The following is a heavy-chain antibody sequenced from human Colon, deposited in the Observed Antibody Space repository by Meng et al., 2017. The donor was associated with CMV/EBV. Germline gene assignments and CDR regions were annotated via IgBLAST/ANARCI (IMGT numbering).Heavy chain of an antibody. CDR3: ARYCSSTSCLPEVGAFDI. J-gene: IGHJ3*02. D-gene: IGHD2-2*01. CDR1: GGSISSSSYY. V-gene: IGHV4-39*07. CDR2: IYYSGST. Sequence: SETLSLTCTVSGGSISSSSYYWGWIRQPPGKGLEWIGSIYYSGSTYYNPSLKSRVTISVDTSKNQFSLKLSSVTAADTAVYYCARYCSSTSCLPEVGAFDIWGQGTTVTVSS.